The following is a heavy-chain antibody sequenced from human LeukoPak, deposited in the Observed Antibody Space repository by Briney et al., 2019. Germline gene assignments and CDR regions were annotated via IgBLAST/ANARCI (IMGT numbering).Heavy chain of an antibody. CDR3: AKDLNSGSYYPYYYYYYYMDV. D-gene: IGHD1-26*01. V-gene: IGHV4-59*01. CDR1: GGSISSYY. CDR2: IYYSGST. J-gene: IGHJ6*03. Sequence: SXTLSLTCTVSGGSISSYYWSWIRQPPGKGMEWIGYIYYSGSTNYNPSLKSRVTISVDKSKNQFSLKLSSVTAADTALYYCAKDLNSGSYYPYYYYYYYMDVWGKGTTVTVSS.